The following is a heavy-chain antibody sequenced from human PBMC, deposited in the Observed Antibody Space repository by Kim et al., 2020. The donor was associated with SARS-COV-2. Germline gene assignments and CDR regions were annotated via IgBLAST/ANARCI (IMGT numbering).Heavy chain of an antibody. D-gene: IGHD6-13*01. Sequence: GGSLRLSCTASGFTFSSYAMTWVRQAPGKGLEWVSGIRDSGGRTYYADSVKGRFTISRDNSKNTLYLQISTLSAEDTALYYCAKAGQRLVWGYFDYWGQGTLVTVSS. CDR2: IRDSGGRT. J-gene: IGHJ4*02. CDR1: GFTFSSYA. CDR3: AKAGQRLVWGYFDY. V-gene: IGHV3-23*01.